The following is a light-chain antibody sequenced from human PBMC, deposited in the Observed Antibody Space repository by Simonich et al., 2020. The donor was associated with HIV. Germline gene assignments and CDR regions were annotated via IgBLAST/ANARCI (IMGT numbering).Light chain of an antibody. V-gene: IGKV1-NL1*01. J-gene: IGKJ2*01. CDR2: TAS. CDR1: QGLSNS. CDR3: QQLSSHPA. Sequence: DIQMPQSPSPRSASIGDRVTITCRASQGLSNSLAWYQQKPGRAPKLLLYTASRLESGVPSRFSGSGSGTDYTLTISSLQPEDFTTYYCQQLSSHPAFGQGTKLEIK.